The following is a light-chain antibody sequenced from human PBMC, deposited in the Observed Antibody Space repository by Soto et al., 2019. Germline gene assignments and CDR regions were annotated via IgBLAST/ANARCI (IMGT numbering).Light chain of an antibody. V-gene: IGLV2-14*01. J-gene: IGLJ3*02. Sequence: QSVLTQPASVSGSPGQSITISCTGTSSDVGGYNYVSWYQQHPGKAPKLMISDVSNRPSGVSNRFSGSKSGNTASLTISGLQAEDEADYYCSSYSSSGTLVVFGGGTKLTVL. CDR2: DVS. CDR1: SSDVGGYNY. CDR3: SSYSSSGTLVV.